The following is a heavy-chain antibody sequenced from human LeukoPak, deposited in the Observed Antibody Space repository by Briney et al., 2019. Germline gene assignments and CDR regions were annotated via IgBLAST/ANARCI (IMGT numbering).Heavy chain of an antibody. Sequence: GGSLRLSCAASGFTFSSYDMHWVRQATGKGLEWVSAIGTAGDTYYPGSVKGRFTISRENAKNSLYLQMNSLRAEDTAVYYCAKDRTVGASYWYFDLWGRGTLVTVSS. CDR2: IGTAGDT. V-gene: IGHV3-13*01. D-gene: IGHD1-26*01. J-gene: IGHJ2*01. CDR3: AKDRTVGASYWYFDL. CDR1: GFTFSSYD.